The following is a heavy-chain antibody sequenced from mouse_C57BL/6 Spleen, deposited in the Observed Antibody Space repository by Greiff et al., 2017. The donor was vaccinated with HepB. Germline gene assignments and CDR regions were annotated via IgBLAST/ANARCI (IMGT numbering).Heavy chain of an antibody. D-gene: IGHD1-1*01. CDR3: AKEGFGSSPFAY. Sequence: VQGVESGAELAKPGASVKLSCKASGYTFTSYWMHWVKQRPGQGLEWIGYINPSSGYTKYNQKFKDKATFTADKSSSTAYMQLSSLTYEDSAVYYCAKEGFGSSPFAYWGQGTLVTVSA. J-gene: IGHJ3*01. V-gene: IGHV1-7*01. CDR2: INPSSGYT. CDR1: GYTFTSYW.